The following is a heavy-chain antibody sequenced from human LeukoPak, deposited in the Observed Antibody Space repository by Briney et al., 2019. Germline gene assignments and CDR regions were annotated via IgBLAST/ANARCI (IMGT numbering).Heavy chain of an antibody. Sequence: SETLSLTCTVSGGSMSGSYWSWVRRPPGKGLEYIGYIYYSGSTNYSPSLKSRVSISVDTSKNQFSLRLNSVTAADTAVYYCARGGWSMDYWGQGTLVTVSS. CDR2: IYYSGST. V-gene: IGHV4-59*01. D-gene: IGHD6-19*01. CDR1: GGSMSGSY. CDR3: ARGGWSMDY. J-gene: IGHJ4*02.